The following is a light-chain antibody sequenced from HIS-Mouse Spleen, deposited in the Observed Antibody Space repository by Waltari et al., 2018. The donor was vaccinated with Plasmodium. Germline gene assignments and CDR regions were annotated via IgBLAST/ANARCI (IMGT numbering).Light chain of an antibody. CDR2: DVS. V-gene: IGLV2-11*01. CDR3: CSYAGSYTFV. Sequence: QSALTQPRSVSGSPGQSVTIPCTGTSSDVGGYNYVSWYQQPPGKAPKLIIYDVSKRPSGVPDRFSGSKSGNTASLTISGLQAEDEADYYCCSYAGSYTFVFGTGTKVTVL. CDR1: SSDVGGYNY. J-gene: IGLJ1*01.